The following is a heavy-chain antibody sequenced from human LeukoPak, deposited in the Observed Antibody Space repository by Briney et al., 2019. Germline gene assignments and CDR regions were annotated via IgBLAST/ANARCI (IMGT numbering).Heavy chain of an antibody. CDR1: GYTFTSYG. Sequence: ASVKVSCKPSGYTFTSYGISWVRQAPGQGLEWMGWISAYNGNTNYAQKLQGRVTMTTDTSTSTAYMELRSLRSDDTAVYYCARVPVLRFLEWLFHLDYWGQGTLVTVSS. CDR3: ARVPVLRFLEWLFHLDY. D-gene: IGHD3-3*01. V-gene: IGHV1-18*01. J-gene: IGHJ4*02. CDR2: ISAYNGNT.